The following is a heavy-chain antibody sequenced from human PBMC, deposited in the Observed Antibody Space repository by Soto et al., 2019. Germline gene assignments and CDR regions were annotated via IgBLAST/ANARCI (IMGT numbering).Heavy chain of an antibody. V-gene: IGHV3-30-3*01. CDR3: ARPGSGYDVLTGRYFYYYHTVDV. J-gene: IGHJ6*02. D-gene: IGHD3-9*01. CDR2: ISYDGNTK. CDR1: GFIFSTYA. Sequence: GGSLRLSCAASGFIFSTYAMHWVRQPPGKGLEWVAVISYDGNTKDYADSVKGRFSISRDNSKNTVYLQMSSLRTEDTAGYYCARPGSGYDVLTGRYFYYYHTVDVWGQGTTVTVSS.